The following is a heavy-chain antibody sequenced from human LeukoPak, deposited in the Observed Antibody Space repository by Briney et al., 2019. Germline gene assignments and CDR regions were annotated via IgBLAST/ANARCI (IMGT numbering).Heavy chain of an antibody. J-gene: IGHJ4*02. CDR1: GGSISGYY. Sequence: SETLSLTCTVSGGSISGYYWSWIRQPPGKALEWIGYIYYSGSTNYNPSLKSRVTMSVDTSKNQFSLKLRSVTAADTAVYYCARDGYYFDSSGYYFWGQGTLVTVSS. CDR2: IYYSGST. D-gene: IGHD3-22*01. V-gene: IGHV4-59*12. CDR3: ARDGYYFDSSGYYF.